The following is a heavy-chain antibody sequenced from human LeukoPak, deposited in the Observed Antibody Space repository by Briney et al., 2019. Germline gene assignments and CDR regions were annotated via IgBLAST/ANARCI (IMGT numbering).Heavy chain of an antibody. CDR1: GGSISSHY. CDR3: ARLRDWFDP. J-gene: IGHJ5*02. D-gene: IGHD5-24*01. CDR2: IYYSGST. Sequence: SETLSLTCTVSGGSISSHYWSWIRQPPGKGLEWIGYIYYSGSTNYNPSLKSRVTMSVDTPKNQFSLKLSSVSAADTAVYYCARLRDWFDPWGQGTLVTVSS. V-gene: IGHV4-59*11.